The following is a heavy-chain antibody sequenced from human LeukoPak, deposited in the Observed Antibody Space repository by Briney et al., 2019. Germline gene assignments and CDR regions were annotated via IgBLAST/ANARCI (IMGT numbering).Heavy chain of an antibody. V-gene: IGHV1-2*02. Sequence: GASVKVSCKASGYTFTGYYMHWVRQAPGQGLEWMGWINPNSGGTNYAQKFQGRVTMTRDTSIRTAYMELSRLRSDDTAVYYCARASRGYSYGPRFDPWGQGTLVTVSS. D-gene: IGHD5-18*01. CDR3: ARASRGYSYGPRFDP. CDR2: INPNSGGT. J-gene: IGHJ5*02. CDR1: GYTFTGYY.